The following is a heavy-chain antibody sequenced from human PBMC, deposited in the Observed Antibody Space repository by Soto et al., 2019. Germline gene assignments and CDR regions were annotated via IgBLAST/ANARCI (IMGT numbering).Heavy chain of an antibody. CDR1: GGSISNAGYF. CDR3: AKGSCSGGTCCPFAYDSVAFEI. CDR2: IYYSGST. J-gene: IGHJ3*02. Sequence: QVQLQESGPGLVKPSQTLSLTCSVSGGSISNAGYFWSWIRQHPGKGLEWIGYIYYSGSTYSKPSLMSRVTGLVDTSKGQFSLKLSAVAAADTAVYYCAKGSCSGGTCCPFAYDSVAFEIWGQGTMVTVSS. D-gene: IGHD2-15*01. V-gene: IGHV4-31*03.